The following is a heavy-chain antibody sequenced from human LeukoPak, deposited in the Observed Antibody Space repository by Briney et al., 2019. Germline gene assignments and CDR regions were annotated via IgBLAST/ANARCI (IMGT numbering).Heavy chain of an antibody. D-gene: IGHD1-1*01. CDR1: GGSISSYY. Sequence: SETLSLTCTVSGGSISSYYGSWIRQPAGKGLEGSGRIYTGGTTNYNPSLNSRVTISVTKSKNHFSLKPISVTAANTAVYYWARDTWKDDAFDMWGQGTMVTVSS. CDR2: IYTGGTT. J-gene: IGHJ3*02. CDR3: ARDTWKDDAFDM. V-gene: IGHV4-4*07.